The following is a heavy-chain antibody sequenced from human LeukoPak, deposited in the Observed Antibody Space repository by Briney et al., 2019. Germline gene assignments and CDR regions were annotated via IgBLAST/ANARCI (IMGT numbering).Heavy chain of an antibody. D-gene: IGHD6-19*01. CDR3: AKGRGGGWYSHFDY. CDR2: IIDSGGST. CDR1: GFTFSAYA. V-gene: IGHV3-23*01. J-gene: IGHJ4*02. Sequence: GGSLRLSCEASGFTFSAYAMTWVRQAPGKGLEWVSGIIDSGGSTNYADSVKGRFSISRDNSKNTLFLQMNSLRAEDAGVYYCAKGRGGGWYSHFDYWGQGTLVTVSS.